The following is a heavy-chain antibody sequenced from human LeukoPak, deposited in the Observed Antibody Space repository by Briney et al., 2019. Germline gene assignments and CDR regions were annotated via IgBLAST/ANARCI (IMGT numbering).Heavy chain of an antibody. CDR2: ISYDGSNK. CDR3: ARDSATILFDY. D-gene: IGHD5-12*01. CDR1: GFTFSSYA. Sequence: GGSLRLSCAASGFTFSSYAMHWVRQAPGKGLEWVAVISYDGSNKYYADSVKGRFTISRDNSKNTLYLQMNSLRAEDTAVYYCARDSATILFDYWGQGTLVTVSS. J-gene: IGHJ4*02. V-gene: IGHV3-30*04.